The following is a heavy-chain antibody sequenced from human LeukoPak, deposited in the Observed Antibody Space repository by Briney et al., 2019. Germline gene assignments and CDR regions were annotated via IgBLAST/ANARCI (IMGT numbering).Heavy chain of an antibody. CDR1: GFTFSNYN. J-gene: IGHJ4*02. D-gene: IGHD3-10*01. CDR2: INSRIITI. V-gene: IGHV3-48*01. CDR3: ARSPQYYGSGKTFDY. Sequence: GGSLRLSCAASGFTFSNYNMNWVRQAPQKGLEWISSINSRIITISYADSVKGRFTISRDDAKNSLSLQMNSLRAEDTAVYYCARSPQYYGSGKTFDYWGQGTLVTVSS.